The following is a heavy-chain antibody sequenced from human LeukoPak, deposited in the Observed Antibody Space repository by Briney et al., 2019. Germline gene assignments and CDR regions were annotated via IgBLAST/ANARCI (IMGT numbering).Heavy chain of an antibody. CDR2: INPDGSST. Sequence: PGGSLRLSCTASGFTFSSYWMHWVRQAPGRGLVWVSRINPDGSSTSSADSVKGRFTISRDNAKNTLYLQMNSLRAEDTAVYYCARGYCSSTSCPKAYYFDYWGQGTLVTVSS. CDR1: GFTFSSYW. CDR3: ARGYCSSTSCPKAYYFDY. V-gene: IGHV3-74*01. J-gene: IGHJ4*02. D-gene: IGHD2-2*01.